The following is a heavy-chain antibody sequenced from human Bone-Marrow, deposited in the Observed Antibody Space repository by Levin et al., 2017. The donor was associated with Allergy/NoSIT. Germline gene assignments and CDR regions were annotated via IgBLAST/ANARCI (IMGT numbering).Heavy chain of an antibody. CDR3: AKSREGGSWREFDY. D-gene: IGHD6-13*01. J-gene: IGHJ4*02. Sequence: PGGSLRLSCAASGFTFSTFSMNWVRQAPGKGLQWVSSISPGSTYIYYADSMKGRFTISRDDDKNSLYLQMSSLSAGDTAVYYCAKSREGGSWREFDYWGQGTLVTVSS. CDR1: GFTFSTFS. CDR2: ISPGSTYI. V-gene: IGHV3-21*01.